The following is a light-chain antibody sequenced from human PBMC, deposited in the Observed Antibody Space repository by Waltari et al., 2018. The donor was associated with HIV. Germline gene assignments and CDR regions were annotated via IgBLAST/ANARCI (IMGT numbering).Light chain of an antibody. J-gene: IGKJ3*01. CDR1: QSVSSH. CDR3: QKYNTRPRIN. CDR2: KAS. Sequence: EIVLTQSTATMSLSPGERVTLSCRASQSVSSHLAWYPQKPGQAPRLLIYKASKSATGLAASFSGSGSGTHFTITIAGLVPEDFAVYYCQKYNTRPRINFRPGTKMDLK. V-gene: IGKV3-11*01.